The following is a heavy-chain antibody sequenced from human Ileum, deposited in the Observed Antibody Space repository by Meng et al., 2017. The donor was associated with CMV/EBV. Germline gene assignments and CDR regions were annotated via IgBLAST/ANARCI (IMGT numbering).Heavy chain of an antibody. J-gene: IGHJ4*02. Sequence: CISSGFVSTNYAMSWVRQAPGKGLEWVSTVRGGGATYYAESVKGRFTISRDNFKNTLYLQMDTLRAEDTAVYYCAKDLGITTDFDYWGQGTLVTVSS. CDR3: AKDLGITTDFDY. CDR1: GFVSTNYA. CDR2: VRGGGAT. V-gene: IGHV3-23*01. D-gene: IGHD4-11*01.